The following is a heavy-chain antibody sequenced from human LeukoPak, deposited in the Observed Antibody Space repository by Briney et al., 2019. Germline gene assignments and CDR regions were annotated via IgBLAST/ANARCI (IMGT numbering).Heavy chain of an antibody. V-gene: IGHV5-51*01. J-gene: IGHJ5*02. CDR1: GYTFTSYW. D-gene: IGHD1-26*01. Sequence: GESLKISCKGSGYTFTSYWLGWVRQMPGKGLEWMGIIYPGDSRTRYSPSFQGQVTISADKSISTAYLQWSSLKASDTAMYYCARPKQGTIVGPTVGWFDPWGQGTLVTVSS. CDR3: ARPKQGTIVGPTVGWFDP. CDR2: IYPGDSRT.